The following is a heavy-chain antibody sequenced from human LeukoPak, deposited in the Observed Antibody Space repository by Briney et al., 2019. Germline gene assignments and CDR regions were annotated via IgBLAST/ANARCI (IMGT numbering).Heavy chain of an antibody. CDR3: ARFPLRPLDAFDI. Sequence: PGGSLRLSCAASGFTFSSYGMHWVRQAPGKGLEWVAVISYDGGNKYYADSVKGRFTISRDNAKNSLYLQMNSLRAEDTAVYYCARFPLRPLDAFDIWGQGTMVTVSS. CDR1: GFTFSSYG. D-gene: IGHD4-17*01. CDR2: ISYDGGNK. J-gene: IGHJ3*02. V-gene: IGHV3-30*03.